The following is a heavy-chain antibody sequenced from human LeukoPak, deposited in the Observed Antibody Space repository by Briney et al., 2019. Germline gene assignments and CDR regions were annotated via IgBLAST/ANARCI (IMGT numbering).Heavy chain of an antibody. V-gene: IGHV5-51*01. D-gene: IGHD2-21*02. CDR2: IYPGDSDT. J-gene: IGHJ4*02. CDR1: GACFTRRG. Sequence: KTPSRGGGACFTRRGNSWVRAVPGKRKEWMGIIYPGDSDTRYSPSFQGQVTISADKSISTAYLQWSSLKASDTAMYYCARLAYCGGDCYSGFDYWGQGTLVTVSS. CDR3: ARLAYCGGDCYSGFDY.